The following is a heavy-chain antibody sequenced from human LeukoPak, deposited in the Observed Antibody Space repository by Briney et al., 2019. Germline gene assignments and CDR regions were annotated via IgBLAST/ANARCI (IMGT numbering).Heavy chain of an antibody. CDR1: GGSISSSSYY. J-gene: IGHJ6*03. CDR2: IYYSGST. V-gene: IGHV4-39*07. Sequence: SETLSLTCTVSGGSISSSSYYWGWIRQPPGKGLEWIGSIYYSGSTYYNPSLKSRVTISVDTSKNQFSLKLSSVTAADTAVYYCAKDRPHYYGSGSYYINYYYYMDVWGKGTTVTISS. D-gene: IGHD3-10*01. CDR3: AKDRPHYYGSGSYYINYYYYMDV.